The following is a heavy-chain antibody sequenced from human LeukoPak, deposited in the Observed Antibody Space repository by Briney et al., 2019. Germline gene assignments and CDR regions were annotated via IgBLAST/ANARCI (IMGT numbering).Heavy chain of an antibody. J-gene: IGHJ4*02. CDR2: ISYDGSEK. CDR1: GFTFSSYG. Sequence: GGSLRLSCAASGFTFSSYGMHWVRQAPGKGLEWVAVISYDGSEKYYEDSVKGRFTISRDNSKNTLYLQMNSLRAEDTAVYYCAKELRGHFVVVTAIFDYWGQGTLVTVSS. V-gene: IGHV3-30*18. CDR3: AKELRGHFVVVTAIFDY. D-gene: IGHD2-21*02.